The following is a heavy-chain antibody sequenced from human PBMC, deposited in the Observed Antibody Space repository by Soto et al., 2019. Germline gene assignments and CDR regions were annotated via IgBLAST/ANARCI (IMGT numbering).Heavy chain of an antibody. Sequence: GGSLRLSCAVSGFTFNSYSMNWVRQAPGKGLEWVSSISSFSNYMYYTDSVKGRFTISKDNSKNTLYLQMDSLRVDDTAVYYCAKWGPYHFSMGYWGQGALVTVSS. J-gene: IGHJ4*02. D-gene: IGHD3-3*01. CDR1: GFTFNSYS. CDR3: AKWGPYHFSMGY. V-gene: IGHV3-21*01. CDR2: ISSFSNYM.